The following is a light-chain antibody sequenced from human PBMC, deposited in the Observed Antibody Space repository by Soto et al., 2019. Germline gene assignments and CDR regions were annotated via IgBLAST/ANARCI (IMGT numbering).Light chain of an antibody. V-gene: IGKV3-11*01. Sequence: DIVLTQSPATLSLSPGERATLSCRASQSVNNYLAWYQQKPGQAPRLLIYDAFNRATGIPPRFSGSGSGTDFTLTISSLEPEDFAVYYCQHRYNWPPLTFGGGTKVDI. CDR3: QHRYNWPPLT. CDR1: QSVNNY. CDR2: DAF. J-gene: IGKJ4*01.